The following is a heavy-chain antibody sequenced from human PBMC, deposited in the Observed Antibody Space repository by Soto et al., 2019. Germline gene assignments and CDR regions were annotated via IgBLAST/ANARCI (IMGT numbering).Heavy chain of an antibody. CDR3: ARDHLGAIAALRGASLAYWFDP. CDR1: GGSISSYY. D-gene: IGHD6-6*01. V-gene: IGHV4-4*07. Sequence: QVQRQESGPGLVKPSETLSLTCTVSGGSISSYYWSWIRQPAGKGLEWIGRIYTSGSTNYNPSLKSRVTMSVDTSKNQFSLKLSSVTAADTAVYYCARDHLGAIAALRGASLAYWFDPWGQGTLVTVSS. CDR2: IYTSGST. J-gene: IGHJ5*02.